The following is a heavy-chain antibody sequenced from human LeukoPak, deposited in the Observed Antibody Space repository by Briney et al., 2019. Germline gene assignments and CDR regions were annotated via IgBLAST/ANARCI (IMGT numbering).Heavy chain of an antibody. Sequence: ASETLSLTCTVSGGSISGFYWRWIRQPPGKGLEWIGFIYYSGSANYNPSLKSRVTMSVDTSKNQFSLKLSSVTAADTAFYYCARDRDSSGWFDYWGQGTLVTVSS. CDR3: ARDRDSSGWFDY. V-gene: IGHV4-59*01. D-gene: IGHD6-19*01. CDR2: IYYSGSA. CDR1: GGSISGFY. J-gene: IGHJ4*02.